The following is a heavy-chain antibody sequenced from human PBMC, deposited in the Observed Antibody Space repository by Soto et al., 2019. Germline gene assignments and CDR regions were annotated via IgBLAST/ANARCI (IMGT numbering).Heavy chain of an antibody. J-gene: IGHJ5*02. V-gene: IGHV5-51*01. CDR1: GYNFTTLW. CDR2: IYPGDSVT. Sequence: GESLKISCETSGYNFTTLWIGWVRQLPGKGLEWMGIIYPGDSVTIYSPSFQGQVTMSVDRSVSTAYLQWSSLKPSDSAMYYCARHRYFQDSSGYDWFDPWGQGTLVTVFS. CDR3: ARHRYFQDSSGYDWFDP. D-gene: IGHD3-22*01.